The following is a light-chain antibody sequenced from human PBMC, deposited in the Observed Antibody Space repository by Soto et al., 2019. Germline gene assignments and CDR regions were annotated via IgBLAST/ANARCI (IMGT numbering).Light chain of an antibody. V-gene: IGLV1-47*02. CDR3: AAWDDILFEE. CDR2: SDD. J-gene: IGLJ3*02. Sequence: QCLLTQPPSASGTPGQTFTISCSGNNSNIGSNFVFWYQQFPGTAPKLLIHSDDQRPSGVPDRFSGSKSGTSASLAISGLRAEDEAEYHCAAWDDILFEEFGGGNKVTVL. CDR1: NSNIGSNF.